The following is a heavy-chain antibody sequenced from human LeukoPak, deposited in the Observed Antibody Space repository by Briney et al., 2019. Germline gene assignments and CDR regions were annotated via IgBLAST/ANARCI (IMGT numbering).Heavy chain of an antibody. CDR1: GYTFTSYG. D-gene: IGHD1-26*01. Sequence: ASVKVSCKASGYTFTSYGISWVRQAPGQGLEWMGWISAYNGNTNYAQKLQGRVTMTTDTSTSTAYMELRSLRSDDTAVYYCARDQGGRPTVGATANAFDIWGQGTMVTVSS. CDR2: ISAYNGNT. CDR3: ARDQGGRPTVGATANAFDI. V-gene: IGHV1-18*01. J-gene: IGHJ3*02.